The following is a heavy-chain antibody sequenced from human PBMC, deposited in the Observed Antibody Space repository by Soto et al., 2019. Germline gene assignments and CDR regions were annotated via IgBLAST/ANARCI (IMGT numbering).Heavy chain of an antibody. V-gene: IGHV3-48*01. CDR2: ISSSSSTI. CDR3: ARHPERIAEIGWFDP. D-gene: IGHD6-13*01. CDR1: GFTFSSYS. Sequence: EVQLVESGGGLLQPGGSLRPSCAASGFTFSSYSMNWVRQAPGKGLEWVSYISSSSSTIYYADSVKGRFTISRDNAKNSLYLQMNSLRAEDTAVYYCARHPERIAEIGWFDPWGQGTLVTVSS. J-gene: IGHJ5*02.